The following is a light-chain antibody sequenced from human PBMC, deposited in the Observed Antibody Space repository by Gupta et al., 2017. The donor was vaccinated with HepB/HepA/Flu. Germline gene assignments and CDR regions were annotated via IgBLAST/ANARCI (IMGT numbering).Light chain of an antibody. Sequence: DIQMTQSPSSLSASVGDRINISCRASQSISDFLNWYQQRPGKAPKLLIYAASTLQTGVPSEFSGSGSGTDFTLTIGSLQPEDYATYYCQQTYSSPHTFGPGTMVDVK. J-gene: IGKJ3*01. V-gene: IGKV1-39*01. CDR2: AAS. CDR3: QQTYSSPHT. CDR1: QSISDF.